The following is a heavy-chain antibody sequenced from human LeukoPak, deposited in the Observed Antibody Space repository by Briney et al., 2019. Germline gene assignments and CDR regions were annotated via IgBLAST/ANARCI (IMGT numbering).Heavy chain of an antibody. CDR3: ARDVAGNTFDY. CDR2: IYYSGST. CDR1: GGSISSYY. J-gene: IGHJ4*02. Sequence: SGTLSLTCTVSGGSISSYYWSWIRQPPGKGLEWIGYIYYSGSTNYNPSLKSRVTISVDTAKSQFSLRLTSMTAADTAVYYCARDVAGNTFDYWGQGTLVTVSS. D-gene: IGHD5-12*01. V-gene: IGHV4-59*12.